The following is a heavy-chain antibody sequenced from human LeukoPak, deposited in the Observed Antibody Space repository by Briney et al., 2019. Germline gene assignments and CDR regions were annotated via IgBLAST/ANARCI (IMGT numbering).Heavy chain of an antibody. CDR3: GRPGGRRTGTTEGPFDI. CDR2: INPNSGGT. D-gene: IGHD1-1*01. Sequence: EASLKVSCKPSGYTFTGYYMHWGRQAPGQGLWWMGRINPNSGGTNSAQKFQGRVTLTRETFISTAYMELCRLRSDEKPVYFCGRPGGRRTGTTEGPFDIWGQGTMVTVSS. CDR1: GYTFTGYY. V-gene: IGHV1-2*06. J-gene: IGHJ3*02.